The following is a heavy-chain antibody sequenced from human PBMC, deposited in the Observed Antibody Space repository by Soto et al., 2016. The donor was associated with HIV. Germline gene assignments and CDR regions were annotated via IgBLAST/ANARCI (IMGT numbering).Heavy chain of an antibody. J-gene: IGHJ4*02. CDR2: FDPEDGET. CDR1: GCRLTDLS. D-gene: IGHD4-17*01. Sequence: QVQVVQSGAEVKKPGASVKVSCKVPGCRLTDLSIHWVRQAPGEGLEWMGGFDPEDGETIYAQKFQGRVTMTEDTSTDTAYMKFSRLRSDDTAVYYCATVDSSDYAATPHFEYWGQGTLVIVSS. CDR3: ATVDSSDYAATPHFEY. V-gene: IGHV1-24*01.